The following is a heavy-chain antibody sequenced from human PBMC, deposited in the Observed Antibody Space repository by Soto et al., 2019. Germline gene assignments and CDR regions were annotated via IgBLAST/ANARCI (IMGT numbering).Heavy chain of an antibody. V-gene: IGHV1-2*02. J-gene: IGHJ6*02. Sequence: ASVKVSCKASGYTFTGYYMHWVRQAPGQGLEWMGWINPNSGGTNYAQKFQGRVTMTRDTSISTAYMELSRLRSDDTAVYYCARVTPYDFCSEASAPPLEDYSYYYGMDVWGQGTTVTVSS. CDR2: INPNSGGT. D-gene: IGHD3-3*01. CDR1: GYTFTGYY. CDR3: ARVTPYDFCSEASAPPLEDYSYYYGMDV.